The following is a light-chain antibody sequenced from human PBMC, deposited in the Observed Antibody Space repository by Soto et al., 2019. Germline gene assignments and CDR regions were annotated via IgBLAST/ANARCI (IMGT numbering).Light chain of an antibody. CDR2: GAA. Sequence: ETHMTQSPVTLSVSPGERVTLSCRASQSVSSDLAWYQKKPGQPPRLLIYGAATRATGIPARFSGSGSGTEFTLTINSLQSEDFALYYCQQYNIWPLTFGGGTRVQIK. V-gene: IGKV3-15*01. CDR3: QQYNIWPLT. CDR1: QSVSSD. J-gene: IGKJ4*01.